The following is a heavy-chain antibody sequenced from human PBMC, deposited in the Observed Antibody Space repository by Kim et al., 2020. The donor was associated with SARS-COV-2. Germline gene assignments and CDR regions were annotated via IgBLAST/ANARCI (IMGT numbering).Heavy chain of an antibody. CDR3: ASSSSGWYWWVGFDP. V-gene: IGHV1-3*01. D-gene: IGHD6-19*01. J-gene: IGHJ5*02. Sequence: ASVKVSCKASGYTFTSYAMHWVRQAPGQRLEWMGWINAGNGNTKYSQKFQGRVTITRDTSASTAYMELSSLRSEDTAVYYCASSSSGWYWWVGFDPWGQGTLVTVSS. CDR1: GYTFTSYA. CDR2: INAGNGNT.